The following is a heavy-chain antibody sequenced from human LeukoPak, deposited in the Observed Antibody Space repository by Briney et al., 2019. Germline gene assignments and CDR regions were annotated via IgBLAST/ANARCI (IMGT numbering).Heavy chain of an antibody. Sequence: GGSLRLSCATSGFTSTTYWISWVRQAPGKGLEWVANIREDGTEKNYVDSVKGRFTISRDNAKNSLFLQMGNLRDDDTAIYYCARHVGISFWGQGTLVTVSS. D-gene: IGHD7-27*01. V-gene: IGHV3-7*01. J-gene: IGHJ4*02. CDR2: IREDGTEK. CDR3: ARHVGISF. CDR1: GFTSTTYW.